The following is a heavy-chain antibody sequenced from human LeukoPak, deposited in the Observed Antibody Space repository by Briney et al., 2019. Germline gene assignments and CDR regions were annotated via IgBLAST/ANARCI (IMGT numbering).Heavy chain of an antibody. V-gene: IGHV3-21*01. CDR2: ISSSSSYI. CDR3: ARDLAEKGMWYSSGCVNY. CDR1: GFTFSSCS. D-gene: IGHD6-19*01. J-gene: IGHJ4*02. Sequence: PGGSLRLSCAASGFTFSSCSMNWVRQAPGKGLEWVSSISSSSSYIYYADSVKGRFTISRDNAKNSLYLQMNSLRAEDTAVYYCARDLAEKGMWYSSGCVNYWGQGTLVTVSS.